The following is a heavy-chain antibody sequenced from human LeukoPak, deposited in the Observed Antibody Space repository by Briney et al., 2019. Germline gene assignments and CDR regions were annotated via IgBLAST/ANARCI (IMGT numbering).Heavy chain of an antibody. Sequence: GGSLRLSCAASGFTFSSYEMNWVRQAPGKGPEWVSYISSSGSTIYYADSVKGRFTISRDNAKSYLYLQINSLRAEDTAVYYCARDRLIGDYYYYMDVWGKGTTVTVSS. D-gene: IGHD2-21*01. CDR2: ISSSGSTI. J-gene: IGHJ6*03. CDR3: ARDRLIGDYYYYMDV. CDR1: GFTFSSYE. V-gene: IGHV3-48*03.